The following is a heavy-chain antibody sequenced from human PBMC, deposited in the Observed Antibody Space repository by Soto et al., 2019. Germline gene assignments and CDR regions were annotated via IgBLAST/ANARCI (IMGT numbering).Heavy chain of an antibody. Sequence: SETLSLTCAVSGGSISSSNWWSWVRQPPGKGLEWIGEIYHSGSNNYNASLKSRVTISVDKSKNQFSLKLSSVTAADTAVYYCARRFFVDTAMEPFDYWGQGTLVTVS. CDR3: ARRFFVDTAMEPFDY. J-gene: IGHJ4*02. D-gene: IGHD5-18*01. CDR2: IYHSGSN. CDR1: GGSISSSNW. V-gene: IGHV4-4*02.